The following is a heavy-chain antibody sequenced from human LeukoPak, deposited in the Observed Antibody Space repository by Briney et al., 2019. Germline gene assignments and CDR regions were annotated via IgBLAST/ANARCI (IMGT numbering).Heavy chain of an antibody. V-gene: IGHV3-30*02. CDR3: AKAPPHSSGWYVFDY. CDR1: GFTFSSYG. Sequence: PGGSLRLSCAASGFTFSSYGIHWVRQAPGKGLKWVAFIRYDGSNKYYADSVKGRFTISRDNSKNTLYLQTNSLRAEDTAVYYCAKAPPHSSGWYVFDYWGQGTLVTVSS. CDR2: IRYDGSNK. D-gene: IGHD6-19*01. J-gene: IGHJ4*02.